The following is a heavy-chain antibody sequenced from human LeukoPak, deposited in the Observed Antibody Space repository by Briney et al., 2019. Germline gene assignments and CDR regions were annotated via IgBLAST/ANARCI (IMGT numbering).Heavy chain of an antibody. J-gene: IGHJ4*02. D-gene: IGHD3-22*01. Sequence: PGDSLKISCKGSGYRFTSYWIGWVRQMPGKGLEWMGVIYPGDSDTRCSPSFQGQVTISADKSISTAYLQWSSLKASDTAMYYCARRYCYDSSGYYYDYWGQGTLVNVSS. CDR2: IYPGDSDT. CDR1: GYRFTSYW. CDR3: ARRYCYDSSGYYYDY. V-gene: IGHV5-51*01.